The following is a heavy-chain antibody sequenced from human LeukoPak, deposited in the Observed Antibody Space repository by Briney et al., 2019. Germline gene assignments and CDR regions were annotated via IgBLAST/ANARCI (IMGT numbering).Heavy chain of an antibody. CDR3: ARGWTPGYSYGGQLDY. Sequence: SETLSLTCAVYGGSFSGYYWSWIRQPPGEGLEWIGEINHSGSTNYNPSLKSRVTISVDTSKNQFSLKLSSVTAADTAVYYCARGWTPGYSYGGQLDYWGQGTLVTVSS. J-gene: IGHJ4*02. D-gene: IGHD5-18*01. CDR2: INHSGST. V-gene: IGHV4-34*01. CDR1: GGSFSGYY.